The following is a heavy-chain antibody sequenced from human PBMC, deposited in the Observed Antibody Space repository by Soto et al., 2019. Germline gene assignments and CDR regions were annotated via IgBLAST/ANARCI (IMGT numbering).Heavy chain of an antibody. CDR3: ARVGDSSSWYSPHYFDY. D-gene: IGHD6-13*01. V-gene: IGHV1-18*01. CDR1: GYTFTSYG. CDR2: ISAYNGNT. Sequence: SVKVSCKASGYTFTSYGISWVRQAPGQGLEWMGWISAYNGNTNYAQKLQGRVTMTTDTSTSTAYMELRSLRSDDTAVYYCARVGDSSSWYSPHYFDYWGQGTLVTVSS. J-gene: IGHJ4*02.